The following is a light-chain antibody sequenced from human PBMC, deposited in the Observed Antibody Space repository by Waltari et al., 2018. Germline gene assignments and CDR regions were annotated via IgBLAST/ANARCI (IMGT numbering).Light chain of an antibody. CDR2: DAS. CDR1: QRITFH. J-gene: IGKJ4*01. CDR3: QQSYTSHLS. V-gene: IGKV1-39*01. Sequence: DIQMTQSPSFLSASVGDRVSISCRASQRITFHLNWYQQKPGKAPKLLSSDASSLQPGVPSRFSGSGFGTDFTLTIDYLQPEDFAVYFCQQSYTSHLSFGGGTKVEVK.